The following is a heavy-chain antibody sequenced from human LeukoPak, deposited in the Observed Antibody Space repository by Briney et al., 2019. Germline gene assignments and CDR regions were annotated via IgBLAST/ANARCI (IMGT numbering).Heavy chain of an antibody. CDR1: GFMFSSYW. J-gene: IGHJ4*02. Sequence: GGSLRLSCAASGFMFSSYWMHWVRQAAGKGLVWVSLINTDGTRTTYADSVRGRFTVSRDNGKYTLYLQMNSLRAEDTAVYYCARSYYYDRSGYPGDDYWGPGTLVTVSS. CDR3: ARSYYYDRSGYPGDDY. CDR2: INTDGTRT. V-gene: IGHV3-74*01. D-gene: IGHD3-22*01.